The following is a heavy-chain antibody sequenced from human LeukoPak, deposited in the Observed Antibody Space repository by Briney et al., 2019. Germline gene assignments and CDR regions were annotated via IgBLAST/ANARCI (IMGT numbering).Heavy chain of an antibody. J-gene: IGHJ4*02. CDR1: DGSISSSSYY. CDR2: IYYSGST. CDR3: ARHVYGIVGATISDY. D-gene: IGHD1-26*01. V-gene: IGHV4-39*01. Sequence: PSETLSLTCTVSDGSISSSSYYWGWIRQPPGKGLEWIGSIYYSGSTFYNPSLQSRVTISVDTSKNQFSLKLRSVTAADTAVYYCARHVYGIVGATISDYWGQGTLVTVSS.